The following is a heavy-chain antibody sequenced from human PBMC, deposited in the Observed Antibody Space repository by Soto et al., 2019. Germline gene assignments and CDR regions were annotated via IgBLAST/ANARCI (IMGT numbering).Heavy chain of an antibody. CDR1: GFTFRSYG. CDR2: ISYDGSNK. V-gene: IGHV3-30*04. Sequence: QVQLVESGGGVVQPGRSLRLSCAASGFTFRSYGLHWVRQAPGKGLEWVAVISYDGSNKYNADSVKGRFTISRDNSKNTLYLQMNSLRAEDTAVYYCARDYFYESSGTFGWLDPWGQGTLVTVSS. J-gene: IGHJ5*02. D-gene: IGHD3-22*01. CDR3: ARDYFYESSGTFGWLDP.